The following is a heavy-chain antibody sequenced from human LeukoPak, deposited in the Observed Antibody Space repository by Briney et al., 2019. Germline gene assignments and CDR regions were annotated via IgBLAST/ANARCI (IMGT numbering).Heavy chain of an antibody. Sequence: SETLSLTCTVSGGSISSYYWSWIRQPAGKGLEWIGRIYTSGSTNYNPSLKSRVTMSVDTSKNQFSLKLSSVTAADTAVYYCARGIYSSGYYYYFDYWGQGTLVTVSS. J-gene: IGHJ4*02. D-gene: IGHD6-19*01. CDR2: IYTSGST. V-gene: IGHV4-4*07. CDR3: ARGIYSSGYYYYFDY. CDR1: GGSISSYY.